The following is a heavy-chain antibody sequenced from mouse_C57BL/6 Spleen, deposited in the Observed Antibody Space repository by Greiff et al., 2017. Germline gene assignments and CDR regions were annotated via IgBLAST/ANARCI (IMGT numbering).Heavy chain of an antibody. J-gene: IGHJ2*01. CDR1: GYTFTSYW. CDR3: ARSGYYGSSLYYFDY. Sequence: VQLQQPGAELVMPGASVKLSCKASGYTFTSYWMHWVKQRPGQGLEWIGEIDPSDSYTNYNQQFKGKSPLTVDKSSSTAYMQLSSLTSEDSAVYYCARSGYYGSSLYYFDYWGQGNTLTVSS. CDR2: IDPSDSYT. D-gene: IGHD1-1*01. V-gene: IGHV1-69*01.